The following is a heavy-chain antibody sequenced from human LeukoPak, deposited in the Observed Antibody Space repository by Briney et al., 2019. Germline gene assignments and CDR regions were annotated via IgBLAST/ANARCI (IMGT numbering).Heavy chain of an antibody. D-gene: IGHD1-26*01. CDR1: GFTFSIYG. CDR3: ARDRIVGATPDAFDI. J-gene: IGHJ3*02. V-gene: IGHV3-21*01. CDR2: ISDNGGNT. Sequence: PGGSLRLSCAASGFTFSIYGMGWVRQAPGKGLEWVSSISDNGGNTYYADSAKGRFTISRDNAKNSLYLQMNSLRAEDTAVYYCARDRIVGATPDAFDIWGQGTMVTVSS.